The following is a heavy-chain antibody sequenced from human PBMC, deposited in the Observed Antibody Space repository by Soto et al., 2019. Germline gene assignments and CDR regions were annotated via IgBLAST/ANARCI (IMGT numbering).Heavy chain of an antibody. Sequence: TLSLTCTVSGGSISSGGYYWSWIRQQXXXXXXXIXXXLQXXTTXXXXXXXRXXXIXXXTYKKQFSLKLSSVTAADTAVYYCARTVDPWGQGTLVNVSS. CDR1: GGSISSGGYY. V-gene: IGHV4-31*01. CDR2: XLQXXTT. CDR3: ARTVDP. J-gene: IGHJ5*02.